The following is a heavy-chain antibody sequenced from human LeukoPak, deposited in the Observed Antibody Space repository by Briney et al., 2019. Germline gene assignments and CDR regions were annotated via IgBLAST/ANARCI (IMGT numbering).Heavy chain of an antibody. CDR3: ARVGQLAFDY. Sequence: PSETLSLTCTVSGGSISFSTYYWGWIRQPPGKGLDWIGSIYYSGNTYYNPSLKSRVTILVDTSKNQFSLKLSSATAADTAVYYCARVGQLAFDYWGQGTLVTVSS. J-gene: IGHJ4*02. CDR1: GGSISFSTYY. D-gene: IGHD2-2*01. CDR2: IYYSGNT. V-gene: IGHV4-39*07.